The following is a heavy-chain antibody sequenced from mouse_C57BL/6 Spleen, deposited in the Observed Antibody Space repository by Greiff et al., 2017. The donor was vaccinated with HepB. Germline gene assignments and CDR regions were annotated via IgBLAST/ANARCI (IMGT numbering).Heavy chain of an antibody. J-gene: IGHJ2*01. Sequence: VQLQQPGAELVMPGASVKLSCKASGYTFTSYWMHWVKQRPGHGLEWIGEIDPSDSYTNYNQKFKGKSTLTGDKSSSTAYMQLGSLTSEDSAVYFCALCGYWGKGTTLTVSS. D-gene: IGHD6-1*01. CDR2: IDPSDSYT. V-gene: IGHV1-69*01. CDR1: GYTFTSYW. CDR3: ALCGY.